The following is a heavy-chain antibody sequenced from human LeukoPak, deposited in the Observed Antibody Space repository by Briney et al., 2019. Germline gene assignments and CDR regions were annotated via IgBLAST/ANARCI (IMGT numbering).Heavy chain of an antibody. J-gene: IGHJ3*02. D-gene: IGHD2-15*01. Sequence: GRSLRLSCAGSGFTFSSYAMHWIRQAPGKGLEWVAVISYDGINKYYADSVKGRFTISRDNSKNTLSLQMNSLRAEDTAVYYCELWVEAATFDIWGQGTMVTVSS. V-gene: IGHV3-30*14. CDR3: ELWVEAATFDI. CDR2: ISYDGINK. CDR1: GFTFSSYA.